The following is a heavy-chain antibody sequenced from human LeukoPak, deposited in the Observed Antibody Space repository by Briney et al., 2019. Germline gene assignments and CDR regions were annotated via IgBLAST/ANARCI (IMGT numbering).Heavy chain of an antibody. CDR3: AREIYYYPSA. Sequence: VKPSETLSLTCTVSGGSISSNYWTWIRQPPGKGLEWIGYIYYSGSTNYNPSLKSRVTISVDTSKNQFSLKLSSVTAADTAVYYCAREIYYYPSAWGQGTLVTVSS. V-gene: IGHV4-59*12. D-gene: IGHD3-10*01. CDR1: GGSISSNY. J-gene: IGHJ5*02. CDR2: IYYSGST.